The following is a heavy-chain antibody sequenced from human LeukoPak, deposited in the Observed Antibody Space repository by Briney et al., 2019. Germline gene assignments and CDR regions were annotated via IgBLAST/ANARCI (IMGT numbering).Heavy chain of an antibody. D-gene: IGHD3-10*01. CDR2: ISGSGGST. Sequence: PGGSLRLSCAASGLTFSSYAMSWVRQAPGKGLEWVSAISGSGGSTYYADSVKGRFTISRDNSKNTLYLQMNSLRAEDTAVYYCAKPSGSELLETWFDPWGQGTLVTVSS. CDR3: AKPSGSELLETWFDP. J-gene: IGHJ5*02. CDR1: GLTFSSYA. V-gene: IGHV3-23*01.